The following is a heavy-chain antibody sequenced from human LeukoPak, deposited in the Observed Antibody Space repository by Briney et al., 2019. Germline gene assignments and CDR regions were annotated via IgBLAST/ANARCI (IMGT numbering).Heavy chain of an antibody. CDR1: GFTFRSYA. J-gene: IGHJ5*02. V-gene: IGHV3-23*01. CDR3: AKTYGNSWFPFDP. CDR2: ISDTGGSA. Sequence: GGSLRLSCAASGFTFRSYAMNWVRQAPGKGLEWVSAISDTGGSAYYADSVKGRFTISRGNSKNTLYLQINSLRAEDTAVYYCAKTYGNSWFPFDPWGQGTLVTVSS. D-gene: IGHD6-13*01.